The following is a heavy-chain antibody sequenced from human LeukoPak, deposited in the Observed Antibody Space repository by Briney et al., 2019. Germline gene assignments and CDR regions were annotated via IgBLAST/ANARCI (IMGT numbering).Heavy chain of an antibody. CDR1: GFTFSSYW. D-gene: IGHD1-26*01. CDR3: AREVGTFDY. Sequence: PGGSLRLSCAASGFTFSSYWMSWVRQAPGKGLEWVSVISASGFSTYYADSVKGRFTISRDNSKNTVYLQMNSLRVEDTAVYYCAREVGTFDYWGPGALVTVSS. J-gene: IGHJ4*02. V-gene: IGHV3-23*01. CDR2: ISASGFST.